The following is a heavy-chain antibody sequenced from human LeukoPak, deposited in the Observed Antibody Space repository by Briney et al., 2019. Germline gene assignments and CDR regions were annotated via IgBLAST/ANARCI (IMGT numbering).Heavy chain of an antibody. V-gene: IGHV4-61*02. CDR2: IYTSGST. CDR3: ARERVGRIAVAGGYYYYMDV. Sequence: PSQTLSLTCTVSGGSISSGSYYWSWIRQPAGKGLEWIGRIYTSGSTNYNPSLKSRVTISVDTSKNQFSLKLSSVTAADTAVYYCARERVGRIAVAGGYYYYMDVWGKGTTVTISS. J-gene: IGHJ6*03. CDR1: GGSISSGSYY. D-gene: IGHD6-19*01.